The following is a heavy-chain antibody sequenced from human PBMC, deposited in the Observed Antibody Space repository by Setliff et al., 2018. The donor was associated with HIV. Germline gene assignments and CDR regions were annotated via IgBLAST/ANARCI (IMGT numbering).Heavy chain of an antibody. CDR3: AKYSPAAWFDS. V-gene: IGHV5-51*01. CDR2: IFPGDSDT. CDR1: GYTFTTYW. Sequence: PGESLKISCKGSGYTFTTYWIAWVRQMPGKGLEWMGIIFPGDSDTRYSPSFQGQVTISADKSITTAYLQWDNLRASDTAMYYCAKYSPAAWFDSWGQGTLVTVSS. J-gene: IGHJ5*01. D-gene: IGHD2-15*01.